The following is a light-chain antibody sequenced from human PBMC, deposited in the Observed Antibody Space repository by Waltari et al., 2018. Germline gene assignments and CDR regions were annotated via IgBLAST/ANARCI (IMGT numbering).Light chain of an antibody. J-gene: IGLJ2*01. CDR2: GNN. V-gene: IGLV1-40*01. CDR1: TSNIGAGHD. Sequence: QSVLTQPPSVSGTPGQRVTISCSGSTSNIGAGHDVHWYQHLPGTAPKLLIYGNNNRPSGVPDRFSGSKSDTSASLAITGLQADDEADYFCQSFDNMLSGGVVFGGGTKLAVL. CDR3: QSFDNMLSGGVV.